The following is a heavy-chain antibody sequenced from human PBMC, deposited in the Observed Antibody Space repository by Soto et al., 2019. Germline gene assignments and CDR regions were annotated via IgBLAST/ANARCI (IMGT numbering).Heavy chain of an antibody. CDR2: IKKDGSEK. V-gene: IGHV3-7*03. Sequence: PGGSLRLSCAASGFTFSSYWMSWVRQAPGKGLEWVANIKKDGSEKYYVDSVKGRFTISRDNAKNSLYLQMNSLRAEDTAVYYCANVPIWCSSTSCYTEGFDYWGQGTLVTVSS. J-gene: IGHJ4*02. D-gene: IGHD2-2*02. CDR1: GFTFSSYW. CDR3: ANVPIWCSSTSCYTEGFDY.